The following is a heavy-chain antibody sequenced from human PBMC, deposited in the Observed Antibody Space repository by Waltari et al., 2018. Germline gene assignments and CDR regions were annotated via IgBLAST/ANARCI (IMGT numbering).Heavy chain of an antibody. CDR1: GGSFSGFY. CDR3: ARGPDYVGHTSGWHRPEYLQH. D-gene: IGHD6-19*01. J-gene: IGHJ1*01. CDR2: INYSVNT. Sequence: QVHLQEWGAGLLKPSETLSLTCTVYGGSFSGFYWNWIRQPPGKGLEGIGEINYSVNTNYDPSLKSRVTISVETSKNQFSLELPSVTAADTAVYHCARGPDYVGHTSGWHRPEYLQHWGQGTLVTVSS. V-gene: IGHV4-34*02.